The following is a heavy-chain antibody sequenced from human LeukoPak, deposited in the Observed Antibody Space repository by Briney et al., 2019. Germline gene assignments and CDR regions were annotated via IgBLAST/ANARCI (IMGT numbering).Heavy chain of an antibody. CDR3: AKNFYLGVVVPAASNFDY. Sequence: GGSLRLSCAASGFTFSSHAMNWVRQAPGKGLEWVSTISGSGVGTYYADSVEGRFTISRDNSKNTLYLQMTSLTAEDTAVYYCAKNFYLGVVVPAASNFDYWGQGTLVTVSS. D-gene: IGHD2-2*01. V-gene: IGHV3-23*01. CDR1: GFTFSSHA. J-gene: IGHJ4*02. CDR2: ISGSGVGT.